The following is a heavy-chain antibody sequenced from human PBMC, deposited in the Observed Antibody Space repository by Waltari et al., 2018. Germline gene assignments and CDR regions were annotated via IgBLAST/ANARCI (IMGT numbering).Heavy chain of an antibody. CDR3: ARGMRFGELYSRY. V-gene: IGHV3-30*01. J-gene: IGHJ4*02. D-gene: IGHD3-10*01. CDR2: ISYDGSNK. Sequence: QVQLVESGGGMVQPGRSLRLSCAASGFTFSSYAMHWVRQAPGKGLEWVAVISYDGSNKYYADSVKGRFTISRDNSKNTLYLQMNSLRAEDTAVYYCARGMRFGELYSRYWGQGTLVTVSS. CDR1: GFTFSSYA.